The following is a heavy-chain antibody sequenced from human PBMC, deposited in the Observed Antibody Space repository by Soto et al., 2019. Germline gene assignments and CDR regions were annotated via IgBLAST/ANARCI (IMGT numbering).Heavy chain of an antibody. CDR1: GFTFSSYA. CDR3: ARATRVAAGRSYFDY. D-gene: IGHD6-13*01. CDR2: ISGSGGST. V-gene: IGHV3-23*01. Sequence: GSLRLSCAASGFTFSSYAMSWVRQAPGKGLEWVSTISGSGGSTYYADSVKGRFAISRDSSKNTVYVQMNSLRVDDTAVYYCARATRVAAGRSYFDYWGHGALVTVSS. J-gene: IGHJ4*01.